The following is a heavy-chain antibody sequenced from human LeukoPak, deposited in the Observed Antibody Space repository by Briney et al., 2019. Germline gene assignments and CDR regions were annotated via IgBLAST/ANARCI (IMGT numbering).Heavy chain of an antibody. Sequence: ASVKVSCKVSGYTLTELSIHWVRQAPGKRLECMGGFDPEDGETLYAQKFQGRVTMTEDTSTDTAYMELSSLRSEDTGVYYYERASRPAMVRGVIQRQTADYWGQGTLVTVSS. V-gene: IGHV1-24*01. D-gene: IGHD3-10*01. CDR2: FDPEDGET. J-gene: IGHJ4*02. CDR1: GYTLTELS. CDR3: ERASRPAMVRGVIQRQTADY.